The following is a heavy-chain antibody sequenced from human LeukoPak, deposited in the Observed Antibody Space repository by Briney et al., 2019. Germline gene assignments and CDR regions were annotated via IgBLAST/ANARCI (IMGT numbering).Heavy chain of an antibody. J-gene: IGHJ4*02. CDR2: IGIRGDT. CDR1: GFTFIDYD. V-gene: IGHV3-13*01. CDR3: ARGGIQVSGIDEFDY. Sequence: GGSLRLSCAASGFTFIDYDMHWVRQVIGKGLEWVSAIGIRGDTHYSGSVKGRFTISRENAESSLYLQMNSLRARDTAVYYCARGGIQVSGIDEFDYWGQGALVTVSS. D-gene: IGHD6-19*01.